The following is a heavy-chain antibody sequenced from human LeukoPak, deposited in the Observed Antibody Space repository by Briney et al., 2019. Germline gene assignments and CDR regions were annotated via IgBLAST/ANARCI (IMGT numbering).Heavy chain of an antibody. CDR2: ISSSGSTI. J-gene: IGHJ4*02. Sequence: GGSLRLSCAASGFTFSSYEMNWVRQAPGKGLEWVSYISSSGSTIYYADSVKGRFTITRDNAKNSLYLQMNSLRSEDTAVYYCAKDYHVSGTAFDRWGQGTLVTVSS. D-gene: IGHD3-10*01. V-gene: IGHV3-48*03. CDR1: GFTFSSYE. CDR3: AKDYHVSGTAFDR.